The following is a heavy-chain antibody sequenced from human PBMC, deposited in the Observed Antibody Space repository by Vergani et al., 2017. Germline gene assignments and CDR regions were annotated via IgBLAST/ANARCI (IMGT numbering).Heavy chain of an antibody. CDR3: ARSWVYGDFYMLGDDY. CDR2: INPSGGST. V-gene: IGHV1-46*01. D-gene: IGHD4-17*01. CDR1: GYTFTSYY. J-gene: IGHJ4*02. Sequence: QVQLVQSGAEVKKPGASVKVSCKASGYTFTSYYMHWVRQAPGQGLEWMGIINPSGGSTSYAQKFQGRVTMTRDTSTSTVYMELSSLRSEDTAVYYCARSWVYGDFYMLGDDYWGQGTLVTVSS.